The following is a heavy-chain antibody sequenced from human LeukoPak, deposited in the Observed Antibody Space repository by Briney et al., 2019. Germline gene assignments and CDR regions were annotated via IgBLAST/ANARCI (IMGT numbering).Heavy chain of an antibody. CDR3: ARFYCSSTSCYTYYFDY. J-gene: IGHJ4*02. Sequence: SETLSLTCTVSGGSISSYYWSWIRQPPGKGLEWIGYIYYSGSTNYNPSLKSRVTISVDTSKNQFSLRLSSVTAADTAVYYCARFYCSSTSCYTYYFDYWGQGTLVTVSS. CDR1: GGSISSYY. V-gene: IGHV4-59*01. D-gene: IGHD2-2*02. CDR2: IYYSGST.